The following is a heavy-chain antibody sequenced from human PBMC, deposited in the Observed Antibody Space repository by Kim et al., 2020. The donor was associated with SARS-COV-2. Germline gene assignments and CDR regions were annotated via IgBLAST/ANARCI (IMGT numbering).Heavy chain of an antibody. Sequence: AQKFQGRVTMTRNTSISTAYMELSSLRSEDTAVYYCARGTNYYGGTAFDIWGQGTMVTVSS. D-gene: IGHD3-10*01. V-gene: IGHV1-8*01. CDR3: ARGTNYYGGTAFDI. J-gene: IGHJ3*02.